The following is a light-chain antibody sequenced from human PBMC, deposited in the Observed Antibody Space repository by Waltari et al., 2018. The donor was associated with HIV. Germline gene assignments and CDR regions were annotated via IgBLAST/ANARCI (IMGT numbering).Light chain of an antibody. CDR2: SNN. J-gene: IGLJ3*02. CDR3: AAWHDSLNGSWV. Sequence: QSVLTQPPSASGTPGQGSPISVSGSGPKIGRNTLNGIQQLPGTAPKLLIYSNNQRPSGVPDRFSGSKSGTSASLAISGLQSEDEADYYCAAWHDSLNGSWVFGGGTKLTVL. CDR1: GPKIGRNT. V-gene: IGLV1-44*01.